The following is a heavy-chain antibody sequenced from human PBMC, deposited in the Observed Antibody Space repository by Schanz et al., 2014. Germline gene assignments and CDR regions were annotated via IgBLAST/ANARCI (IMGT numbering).Heavy chain of an antibody. V-gene: IGHV3-7*01. J-gene: IGHJ3*02. Sequence: VQLVESGGALVQPGGSLRLSCSASGFTFSDHWMSWVRQAPGKGLESVAKINPDGSGKYYVVSVEGRFTISRDSARNSLYLQMSSRRAEDTAVYYCAKDPHKDYGGKPQALDIWGQGTMVTVSS. CDR3: AKDPHKDYGGKPQALDI. CDR2: INPDGSGK. CDR1: GFTFSDHW. D-gene: IGHD4-17*01.